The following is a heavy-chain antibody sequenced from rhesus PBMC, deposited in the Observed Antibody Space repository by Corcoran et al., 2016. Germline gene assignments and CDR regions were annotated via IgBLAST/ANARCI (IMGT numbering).Heavy chain of an antibody. J-gene: IGHJ4*01. CDR1: GYTFSNYG. CDR3: ARDRVYSSWSHPGARGIDY. Sequence: QVQLVQSGAEVKQPGASVKVSCKTSGYTFSNYGMNWVRQAPGERLEWMGRISTDTGKPTYAQGFKARFTFSMDTSISAAYLQISSLKAEDTAVYYCARDRVYSSWSHPGARGIDYWGQGVLVTVSS. D-gene: IGHD6-13*01. CDR2: ISTDTGKP. V-gene: IGHV7-114*01.